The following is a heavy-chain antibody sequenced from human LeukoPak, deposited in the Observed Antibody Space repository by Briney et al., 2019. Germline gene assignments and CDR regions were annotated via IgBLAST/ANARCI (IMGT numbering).Heavy chain of an antibody. CDR2: INPSGGST. V-gene: IGHV1-46*01. CDR3: ARGYSSSGDYDY. J-gene: IGHJ4*02. Sequence: ASVKVSCKASVYTFTSYYIHWVRQAPGQGLEWMGIINPSGGSTSYAQKFQDRVTMTRDTSTSTVYMELSSLRSEDTAVYYCARGYSSSGDYDYWGQGTLVTVSS. CDR1: VYTFTSYY. D-gene: IGHD3-22*01.